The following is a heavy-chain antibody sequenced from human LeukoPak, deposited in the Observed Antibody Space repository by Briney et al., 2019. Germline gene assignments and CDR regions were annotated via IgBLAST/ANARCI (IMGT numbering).Heavy chain of an antibody. CDR3: ARDLIAAAAGAVPYYFDY. CDR2: INPSGGST. V-gene: IGHV1-46*01. D-gene: IGHD6-13*01. CDR1: GYTFTSYY. J-gene: IGHJ4*02. Sequence: GASVKVSCKASGYTFTSYYMHWVRQAPGQGLEWMGIINPSGGSTSYAQKFQGRVTMTRDTSTSTVYMELSSLRSEDTAVYYCARDLIAAAAGAVPYYFDYWGQGTLVTVSS.